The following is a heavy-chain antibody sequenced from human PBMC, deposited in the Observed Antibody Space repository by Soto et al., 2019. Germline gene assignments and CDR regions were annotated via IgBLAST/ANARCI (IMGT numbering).Heavy chain of an antibody. J-gene: IGHJ4*02. D-gene: IGHD2-15*01. Sequence: QVQMQESGPGLVKPSGTLSLTCAVSSGSISSSNWWSWVRQPPGKGLEWLGEIYHSGSTNYNPSPKSRVTLSVDKSKDQFSLKLSSVTAADTAVYYCARCSPAVAGFDYWGQGPLVTVSS. CDR2: IYHSGST. CDR3: ARCSPAVAGFDY. CDR1: SGSISSSNW. V-gene: IGHV4-4*02.